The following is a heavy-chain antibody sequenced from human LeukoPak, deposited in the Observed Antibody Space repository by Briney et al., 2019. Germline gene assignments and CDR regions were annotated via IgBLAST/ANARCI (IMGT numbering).Heavy chain of an antibody. CDR3: ARAVTSGPHYYDSSGYRFDY. J-gene: IGHJ4*02. D-gene: IGHD3-22*01. Sequence: PSETLSLTCTVSGGSISSYYWSWIRQPPGKGLEWIGYIYYSGSTNYNPSLKSRVTISVDTSKNQFSLKLSSVTAADTAVYYCARAVTSGPHYYDSSGYRFDYWGQGTLVTVSS. CDR2: IYYSGST. CDR1: GGSISSYY. V-gene: IGHV4-59*01.